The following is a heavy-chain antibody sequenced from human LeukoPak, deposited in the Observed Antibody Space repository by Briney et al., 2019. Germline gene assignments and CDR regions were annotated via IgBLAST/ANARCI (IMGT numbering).Heavy chain of an antibody. CDR2: IYYSGST. D-gene: IGHD3-22*01. V-gene: IGHV4-39*07. CDR1: GGSISSSSYY. J-gene: IGHJ3*02. CDR3: AREAGYYDSSGYYYRTPRRAFDI. Sequence: SETLSLTCTVSGGSISSSSYYWGWIRQPPGKGLECIGSIYYSGSTYYNPSLKSRVTISVDTSKNQFSLKLRSVTAADTAVYYCAREAGYYDSSGYYYRTPRRAFDIWGQGTMVTVSS.